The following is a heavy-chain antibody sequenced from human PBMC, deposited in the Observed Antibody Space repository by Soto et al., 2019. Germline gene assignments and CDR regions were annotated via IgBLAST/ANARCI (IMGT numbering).Heavy chain of an antibody. CDR2: ISSSSSYI. Sequence: GGSLRLSCAASGFTFSSYSMNWVRQAPGKGLEWVSSISSSSSYIYYADSVKGRFTISRDNAKNSLYLQMNSLRAEDTAVYYCERAEDYADYYGMDVWGQGTTVTVSS. CDR3: ERAEDYADYYGMDV. V-gene: IGHV3-21*01. D-gene: IGHD2-2*01. J-gene: IGHJ6*02. CDR1: GFTFSSYS.